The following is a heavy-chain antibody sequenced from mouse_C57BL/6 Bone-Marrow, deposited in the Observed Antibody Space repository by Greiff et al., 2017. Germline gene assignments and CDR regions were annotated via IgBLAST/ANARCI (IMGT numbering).Heavy chain of an antibody. CDR1: GYTFTSYG. V-gene: IGHV1-81*01. D-gene: IGHD2-3*01. CDR3: ARPNDGYRYWYFDV. CDR2: IYPRSGNT. J-gene: IGHJ1*03. Sequence: QVQLQQSGAELARPGASVKLSCKASGYTFTSYGISWVKQRTGQGLEWIGEIYPRSGNTYYNEKLKGKATLTADKSSSTAYMELRSLTSEDSAVYFWARPNDGYRYWYFDVWGTGTTVTVSS.